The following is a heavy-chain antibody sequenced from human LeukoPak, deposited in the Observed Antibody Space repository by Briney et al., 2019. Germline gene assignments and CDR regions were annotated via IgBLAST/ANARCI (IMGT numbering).Heavy chain of an antibody. J-gene: IGHJ5*02. D-gene: IGHD2-2*01. V-gene: IGHV5-51*01. CDR1: GYIFTSYW. Sequence: TGESLKISCKGSGYIFTSYWIGWVRQMPGKGLEWMGIIYPGDSDTRYSPSFQGQVTISADKSISTAYLQWSSLKASDTAMYYCARVLTGGYCSSTSCYGGIYNWFDPWGQGTLVTVSS. CDR2: IYPGDSDT. CDR3: ARVLTGGYCSSTSCYGGIYNWFDP.